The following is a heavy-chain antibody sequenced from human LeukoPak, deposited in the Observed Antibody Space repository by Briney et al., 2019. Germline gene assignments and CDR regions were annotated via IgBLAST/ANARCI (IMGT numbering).Heavy chain of an antibody. CDR3: ARDGYYYGSGSYYNGGFDY. J-gene: IGHJ4*02. CDR1: GGSISSYY. CDR2: IYTSGST. D-gene: IGHD3-10*01. Sequence: SETLSLTCTVSGGSISSYYWSWIRQPAGKGLEWIGRIYTSGSTNYNPSLKSRVTMSVDMSKNQFSLKLSSVTAADTAVYYCARDGYYYGSGSYYNGGFDYWGQGTLVTVPS. V-gene: IGHV4-4*07.